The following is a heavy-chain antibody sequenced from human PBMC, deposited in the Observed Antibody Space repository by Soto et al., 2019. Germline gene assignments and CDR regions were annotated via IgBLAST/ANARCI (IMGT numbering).Heavy chain of an antibody. Sequence: ASVKVSCKSSGYTFTGYYMHCVRQAPGQGLEWMGGIIPIFGTANYAQKFQGRVTMTRDTSTSTVYMELSSLRSEDTAVYYCARDFSSSGWLYAFDIWGQGTMVTVSS. CDR2: IIPIFGTA. CDR3: ARDFSSSGWLYAFDI. J-gene: IGHJ3*02. CDR1: GYTFTGYY. V-gene: IGHV1-46*03. D-gene: IGHD6-19*01.